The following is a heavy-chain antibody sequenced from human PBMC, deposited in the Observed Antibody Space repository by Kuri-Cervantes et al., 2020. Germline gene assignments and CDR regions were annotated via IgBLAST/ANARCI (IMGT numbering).Heavy chain of an antibody. J-gene: IGHJ4*02. D-gene: IGHD3-9*01. CDR2: ISYDGSNK. CDR3: ARGVVDYDILTGPHFDY. Sequence: GESLKISCAASGFTFSSYGMHWVRQAPGKGLEWVAVISYDGSNKYYADSVKGRFTISRDNSKNTLYLQMNSLRAEDTAVYYCARGVVDYDILTGPHFDYWGQGTLVTVSS. V-gene: IGHV3-30*03. CDR1: GFTFSSYG.